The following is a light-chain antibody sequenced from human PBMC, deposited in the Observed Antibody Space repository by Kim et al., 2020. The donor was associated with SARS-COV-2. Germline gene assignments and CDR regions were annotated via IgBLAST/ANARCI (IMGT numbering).Light chain of an antibody. Sequence: EIVLTQSPATLSVSPGERATLFCRASQSVSSNLAWYQQKPGQTPRLLIHGASTRATGIPARFSGSGSGTEFTLTISSLQSEDLAVYYCQQYNNWPPSWTFGQGTKVDIK. J-gene: IGKJ1*01. V-gene: IGKV3-15*01. CDR3: QQYNNWPPSWT. CDR1: QSVSSN. CDR2: GAS.